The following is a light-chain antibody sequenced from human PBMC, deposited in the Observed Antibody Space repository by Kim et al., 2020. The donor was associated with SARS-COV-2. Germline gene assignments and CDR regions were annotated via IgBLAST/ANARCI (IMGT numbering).Light chain of an antibody. Sequence: GKTARITCGGNNIGSKSVHWYQQKPGQAPVLVIYYDSDRPSGIPERFSGSNSGDTATLTFSRVEAGDEADYYCQVWDSSSDHWVFGGGTQLTVL. CDR2: YDS. J-gene: IGLJ3*02. V-gene: IGLV3-21*04. CDR3: QVWDSSSDHWV. CDR1: NIGSKS.